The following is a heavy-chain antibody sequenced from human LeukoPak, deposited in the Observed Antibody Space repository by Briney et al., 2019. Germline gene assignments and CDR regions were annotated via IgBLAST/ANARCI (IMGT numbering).Heavy chain of an antibody. CDR1: GFSFIYYG. D-gene: IGHD4-23*01. Sequence: GGSLRLSCAASGFSFIYYGMVWVRQAPGKGLEWVSGIRASDGSTYYADSVKGRFTISRDTSKNTLYLQMNSLRAEDTAVYYCAKDPYGNSPGAFDIWGQGTMVSVPS. V-gene: IGHV3-23*01. CDR3: AKDPYGNSPGAFDI. J-gene: IGHJ3*02. CDR2: IRASDGST.